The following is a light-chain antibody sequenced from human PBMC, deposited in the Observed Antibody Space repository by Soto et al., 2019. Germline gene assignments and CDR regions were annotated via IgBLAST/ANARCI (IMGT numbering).Light chain of an antibody. V-gene: IGKV1-6*01. CDR2: GAS. Sequence: AIQMTQSPSSLSASVGARVTISCRASQGMCNALGWYQQKPGKPPKVLIYGASNLQSGVPPRFSGSGSGTDFTLAISSLQHEDSATYYCLQDINYPWTFDQGTKVEIK. CDR1: QGMCNA. J-gene: IGKJ1*01. CDR3: LQDINYPWT.